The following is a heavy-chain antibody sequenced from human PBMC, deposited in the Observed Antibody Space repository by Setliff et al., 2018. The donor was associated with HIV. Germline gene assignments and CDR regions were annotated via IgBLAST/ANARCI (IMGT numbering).Heavy chain of an antibody. J-gene: IGHJ4*02. V-gene: IGHV3-23*01. CDR1: GFSFSNYA. CDR2: VIRGGHNT. CDR3: AKTLVVVASPLDF. Sequence: GGSLRLSCSASGFSFSNYAMSWVRQAPGKGLEWVSSVIRGGHNTFYADSVKGRFTISRDNSKDTLYLQMSGLTAEDTAIYYCAKTLVVVASPLDFWGQGTLVTVSS. D-gene: IGHD2-15*01.